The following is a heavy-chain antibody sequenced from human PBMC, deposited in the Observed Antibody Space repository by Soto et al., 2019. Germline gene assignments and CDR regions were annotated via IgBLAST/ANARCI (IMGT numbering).Heavy chain of an antibody. Sequence: GSLRLSCAASGFTFSDYYMSWIRQAPGKGLEWVSYISSSSSYTNYADSVKGRFTTSRDNAKNSLYLQMNSLRAEDTAVYYCARDLPSSGWYYGMDVWGQGTTVTVSS. CDR2: ISSSSSYT. CDR3: ARDLPSSGWYYGMDV. V-gene: IGHV3-11*06. CDR1: GFTFSDYY. J-gene: IGHJ6*02. D-gene: IGHD6-19*01.